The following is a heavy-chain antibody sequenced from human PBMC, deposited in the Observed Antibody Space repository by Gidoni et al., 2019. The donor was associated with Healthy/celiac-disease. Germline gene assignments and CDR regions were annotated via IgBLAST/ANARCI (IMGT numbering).Heavy chain of an antibody. Sequence: EVQLVASGGGLVQPGGSLKLSCAASGFPFSGAAMHWVRQASGKGLEWVGRIRSKANSYATAYAASVKGRFTISRDDSKNTAYLQMNSLKTEDTAVYYCTRRVSVRGYMDVWGKGTTVTVSS. V-gene: IGHV3-73*02. CDR1: GFPFSGAA. D-gene: IGHD2-8*01. J-gene: IGHJ6*03. CDR3: TRRVSVRGYMDV. CDR2: IRSKANSYAT.